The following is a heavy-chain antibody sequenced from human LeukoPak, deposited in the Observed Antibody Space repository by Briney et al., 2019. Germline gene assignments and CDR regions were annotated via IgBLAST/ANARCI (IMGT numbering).Heavy chain of an antibody. Sequence: SETLSLTCTVSGGSISSYYLSWIRQPPGKGLEWIGDIYYSGSTNYNPSLKSRVTISVDTSKNQFSLKLSSVTAADTAVYYGARIVSVDYGDYVGGMDVWGQGTTVTVSS. CDR3: ARIVSVDYGDYVGGMDV. J-gene: IGHJ6*02. V-gene: IGHV4-59*01. D-gene: IGHD4-17*01. CDR1: GGSISSYY. CDR2: IYYSGST.